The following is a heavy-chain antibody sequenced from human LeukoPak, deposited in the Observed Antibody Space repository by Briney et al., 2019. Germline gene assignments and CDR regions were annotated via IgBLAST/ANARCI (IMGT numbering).Heavy chain of an antibody. CDR3: ARYHRDGSVPFDS. Sequence: ASVKVSCKASGYTFTGYYMHWVRQAPGQGLEWMGWINPNSGGTGYAQKFQDRVTMTRDTSISTAYMELSRLRSDDTAVYYCARYHRDGSVPFDSWGQGTLVTVSS. D-gene: IGHD3-10*01. CDR1: GYTFTGYY. CDR2: INPNSGGT. V-gene: IGHV1-2*02. J-gene: IGHJ4*02.